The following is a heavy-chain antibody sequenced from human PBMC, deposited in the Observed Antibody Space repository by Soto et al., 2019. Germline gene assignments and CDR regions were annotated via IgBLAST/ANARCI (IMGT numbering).Heavy chain of an antibody. CDR3: ARTSLSGTVDTLDI. J-gene: IGHJ3*02. D-gene: IGHD3-10*01. Sequence: QVQLVESGGGVVQPGRSLRLSCAASGFTFTPYAMHWLRQAPGKGLEWVAVILSDGIRKYQVDSVRGRFTISRDNYKNMVYLQMNSLRAEDTALYYCARTSLSGTVDTLDIWGQGTMVTVSA. V-gene: IGHV3-30*03. CDR2: ILSDGIRK. CDR1: GFTFTPYA.